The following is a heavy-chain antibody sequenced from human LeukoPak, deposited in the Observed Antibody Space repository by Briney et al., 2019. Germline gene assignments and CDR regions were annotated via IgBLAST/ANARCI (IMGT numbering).Heavy chain of an antibody. D-gene: IGHD6-13*01. CDR1: GFTFSYHW. J-gene: IGHJ4*02. CDR3: AKDSYSKGDF. CDR2: IKNDGAVK. Sequence: GGSLRLSCAASGFTFSYHWMTWVRQAPGKGLEWVANIKNDGAVKNYVDSVRGRFTISRDNAKNSLYLQMNSLRAEDTAVYYYAKDSYSKGDFWGQGVLVTVSS. V-gene: IGHV3-7*01.